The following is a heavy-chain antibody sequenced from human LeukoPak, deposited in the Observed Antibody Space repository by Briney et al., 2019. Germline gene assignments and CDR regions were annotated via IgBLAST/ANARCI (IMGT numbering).Heavy chain of an antibody. CDR2: ISYDGSNK. D-gene: IGHD2-15*01. J-gene: IGHJ4*02. Sequence: GRSLRLSCAASGFTFSSYAMHWVRRAPGKGLEWVAVISYDGSNKYYADSVKGRFTISRDNAENSLYLQMNSLGDEDTAVYYCARGYSVGDYWGQGTLVTVSS. V-gene: IGHV3-30-3*01. CDR3: ARGYSVGDY. CDR1: GFTFSSYA.